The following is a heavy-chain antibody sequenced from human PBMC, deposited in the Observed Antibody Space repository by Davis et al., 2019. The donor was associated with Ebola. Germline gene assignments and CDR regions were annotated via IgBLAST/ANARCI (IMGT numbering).Heavy chain of an antibody. D-gene: IGHD1-26*01. CDR3: ARHYSGSYSGLDY. V-gene: IGHV3-30*07. J-gene: IGHJ4*02. Sequence: DSVKGRFTISRDNVKNTLYLQMNTLRAEDTAVYYCARHYSGSYSGLDYWGQGTLVTVSS.